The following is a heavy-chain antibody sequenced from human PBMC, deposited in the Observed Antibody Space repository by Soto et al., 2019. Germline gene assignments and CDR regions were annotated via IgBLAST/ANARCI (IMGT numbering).Heavy chain of an antibody. J-gene: IGHJ4*02. V-gene: IGHV4-34*01. CDR1: GGSFSGYY. D-gene: IGHD6-6*01. Sequence: SETLSLTCAVYGGSFSGYYWSWIRQPPGKGLEWIGEINHSGSTNYNPSLKSRVTISVDTSKNQFSLKLSSVTAADTAVYYCARGGIAARLWGQGTQVTVSS. CDR2: INHSGST. CDR3: ARGGIAARL.